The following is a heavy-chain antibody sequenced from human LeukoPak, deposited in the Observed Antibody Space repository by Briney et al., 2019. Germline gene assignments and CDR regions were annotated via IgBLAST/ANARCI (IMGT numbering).Heavy chain of an antibody. CDR1: TYSISSAYY. CDR2: IYHSGST. V-gene: IGHV4-38-2*02. CDR3: ARQYSTNWYDDRGWFDP. J-gene: IGHJ5*02. D-gene: IGHD6-13*01. Sequence: PSETLSLTCSVSTYSISSAYYWGWIRQPPGQGLQWIGSIYHSGSTSYNPSLKSRVTISVDTSKNQFSLKLSSVTAADTAFYYCARQYSTNWYDDRGWFDPWGQGTLVTVSS.